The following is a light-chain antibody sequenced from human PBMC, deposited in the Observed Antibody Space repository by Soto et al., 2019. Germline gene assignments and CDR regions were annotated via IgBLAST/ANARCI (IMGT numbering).Light chain of an antibody. CDR3: QHRSN. Sequence: EIVLTQSPATLSLSPGERATLSCRASQSVSSFLAWYQQKPGQAPRLLIYDASNRATGIPARFSGSGSETDFTLTISSLEAQDFAVYYCQHRSNFGPGTKVDIK. CDR1: QSVSSF. V-gene: IGKV3-11*01. J-gene: IGKJ3*01. CDR2: DAS.